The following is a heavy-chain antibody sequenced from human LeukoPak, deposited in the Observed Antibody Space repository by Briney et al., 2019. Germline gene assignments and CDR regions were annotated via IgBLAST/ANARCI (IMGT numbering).Heavy chain of an antibody. D-gene: IGHD7-27*01. CDR2: ISVGSNTI. Sequence: PGGSLRLSCAASGFTFNTYSMNWVRQAPGKGLEWISYISVGSNTIYYADSVKGRFTISRDNSKNTLYLQMNGLRAEDTAVYYCARDRSSNDAFDIWGQGTMVTVSS. CDR1: GFTFNTYS. V-gene: IGHV3-48*01. J-gene: IGHJ3*02. CDR3: ARDRSSNDAFDI.